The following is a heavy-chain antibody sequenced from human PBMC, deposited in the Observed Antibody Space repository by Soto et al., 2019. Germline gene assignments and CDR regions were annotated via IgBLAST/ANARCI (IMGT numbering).Heavy chain of an antibody. D-gene: IGHD2-15*01. Sequence: GGSLRLSCAASGFTFSSYSMNWVRQAPGKGLEWVSSISSSSSYIYYADSVKGRFTISRDNAKNSLYLQMNSLRAEDTAVYYCARVPRYGYCSGGSCLAIDYWGQGTLVTVSS. CDR2: ISSSSSYI. V-gene: IGHV3-21*01. CDR3: ARVPRYGYCSGGSCLAIDY. J-gene: IGHJ4*02. CDR1: GFTFSSYS.